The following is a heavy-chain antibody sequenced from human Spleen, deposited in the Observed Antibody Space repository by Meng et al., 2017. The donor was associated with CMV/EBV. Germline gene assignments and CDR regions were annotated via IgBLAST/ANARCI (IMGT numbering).Heavy chain of an antibody. Sequence: SETLSLTCAVYGGSFSGYYWSWIRQPPGKGLEWIGEINHSRSTNYNPSLQSRVTISVDTSKNQFSLKLSSVTAADTAVYYCARRIAVAGTTIDYWGQGTLVTVSS. CDR3: ARRIAVAGTTIDY. CDR2: INHSRST. J-gene: IGHJ4*02. D-gene: IGHD6-19*01. V-gene: IGHV4-34*01. CDR1: GGSFSGYY.